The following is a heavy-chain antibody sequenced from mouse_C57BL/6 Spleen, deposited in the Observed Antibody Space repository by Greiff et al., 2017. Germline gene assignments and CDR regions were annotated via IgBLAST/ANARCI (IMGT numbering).Heavy chain of an antibody. J-gene: IGHJ4*01. CDR3: ARRGTTRDYAMDY. V-gene: IGHV1-26*01. CDR1: GYTFTDYY. D-gene: IGHD1-1*01. Sequence: EVQLQQSGPELVKPGASVKISCKASGYTFTDYYMNWVKQSPGKSLEWIGDINPNNGGTSYNQKFKGKATLTVAKSSSTAYMELRSLTSEASAVYYCARRGTTRDYAMDYWGQGTSVTVSS. CDR2: INPNNGGT.